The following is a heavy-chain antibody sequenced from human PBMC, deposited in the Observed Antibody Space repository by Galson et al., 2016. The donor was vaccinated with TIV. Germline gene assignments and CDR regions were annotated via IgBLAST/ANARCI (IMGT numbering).Heavy chain of an antibody. CDR3: AHRLEFLGFDS. D-gene: IGHD1-1*01. J-gene: IGHJ5*01. CDR2: IYWDDDK. V-gene: IGHV2-5*02. Sequence: PALVKPTQTLTLTCSFSGFSLSTSGVSVGWIRQPPGKALECLALIYWDDDKRYSPSLKCRRTITKDTSKNQVVLTLTNMDPVDTATYYCAHRLEFLGFDSWGQGTPVTVSS. CDR1: GFSLSTSGVS.